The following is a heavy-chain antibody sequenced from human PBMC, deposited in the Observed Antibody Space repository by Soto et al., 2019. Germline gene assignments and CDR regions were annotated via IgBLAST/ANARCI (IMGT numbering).Heavy chain of an antibody. Sequence: QVQLEESGGGVVQPGRSLRLSCAASGFTFSRYDIHWVRQAPGRGLEWVALISHDGSNKYYVDSVKGRFIISRDNSKNTVYLKMNSLRTEHTALYYCAKDADFDTRNLHHWGQGTLVTVSS. CDR3: AKDADFDTRNLHH. CDR1: GFTFSRYD. D-gene: IGHD3-22*01. V-gene: IGHV3-30*18. J-gene: IGHJ5*02. CDR2: ISHDGSNK.